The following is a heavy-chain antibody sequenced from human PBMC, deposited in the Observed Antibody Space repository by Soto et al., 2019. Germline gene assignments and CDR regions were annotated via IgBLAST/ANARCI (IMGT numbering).Heavy chain of an antibody. Sequence: PSETLSLTCSVSGASISSNFWSWVRQPPGKGLEWIGYIYFGGTTQSNPSLKGRATISLDTSKNQFTLNLASVSAADTAVYYCARSSIKPQVFMYPFDSWSQGTLVTVSS. CDR3: ARSSIKPQVFMYPFDS. V-gene: IGHV4-4*09. D-gene: IGHD3-3*01. J-gene: IGHJ4*02. CDR1: GASISSNF. CDR2: IYFGGTT.